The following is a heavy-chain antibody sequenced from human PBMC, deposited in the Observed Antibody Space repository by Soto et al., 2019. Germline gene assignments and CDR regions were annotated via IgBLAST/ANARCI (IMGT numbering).Heavy chain of an antibody. V-gene: IGHV1-69*02. D-gene: IGHD2-2*02. CDR1: GYTFTGYY. CDR3: ARPEELGYCSSTSCYKYAFDI. Sequence: GASVKVSCTASGYTFTGYYMHWVRQAPGQGLEWMGRIIPIIGIANYAQKFQGRVTITADKSTSTAYMELSSLRSEDTAVYYCARPEELGYCSSTSCYKYAFDIWGQGTMVTVSS. J-gene: IGHJ3*02. CDR2: IIPIIGIA.